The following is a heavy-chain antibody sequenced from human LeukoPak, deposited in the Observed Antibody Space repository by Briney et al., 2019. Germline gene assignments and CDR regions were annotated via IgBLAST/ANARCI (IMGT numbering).Heavy chain of an antibody. CDR2: INSDGGST. CDR1: GFTFSSYW. CDR3: AIVLRPDRPDFFDC. J-gene: IGHJ4*02. V-gene: IGHV3-74*01. D-gene: IGHD1-14*01. Sequence: GGSLRLSCAASGFTFSSYWMHWVREAPEKGLVWVSRINSDGGSTNYADSVKGRFTISRDNAKNTLSLQVNSLSAEDTAVYYCAIVLRPDRPDFFDCWGRGTLVTVSS.